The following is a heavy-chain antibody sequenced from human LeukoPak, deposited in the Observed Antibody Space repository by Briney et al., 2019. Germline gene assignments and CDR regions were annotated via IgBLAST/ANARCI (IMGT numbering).Heavy chain of an antibody. CDR1: GFTFKNYA. J-gene: IGHJ4*02. Sequence: PGGSLRLSCAASGFTFKNYALSWVRQAPGKGLEWVSGFSVNGRDTYYADFVKGRFTIARDIAKNMLYLQMNNLRAEDTAKYYCAKPGRTAAGLFDSWGQGTLVTVSS. V-gene: IGHV3-23*01. CDR3: AKPGRTAAGLFDS. D-gene: IGHD6-25*01. CDR2: FSVNGRDT.